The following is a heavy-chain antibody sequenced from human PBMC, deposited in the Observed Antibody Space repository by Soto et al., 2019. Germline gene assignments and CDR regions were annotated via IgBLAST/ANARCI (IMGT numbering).Heavy chain of an antibody. J-gene: IGHJ4*02. CDR2: ISPYSGYT. V-gene: IGHV1-18*01. CDR3: AREATELMPEAQSSHFES. CDR1: GYSFMQYG. Sequence: GASVKVSCKGFGYSFMQYGINWVCQAPGRGLEWVGCISPYSGYTHSAQKFHGRLTLTTDTAASTAYMELEVLRSADTALYFCAREATELMPEAQSSHFESWGQGTRVTV. D-gene: IGHD1-26*01.